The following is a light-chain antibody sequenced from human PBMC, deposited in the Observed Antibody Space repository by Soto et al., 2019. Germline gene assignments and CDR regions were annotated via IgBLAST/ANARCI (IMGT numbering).Light chain of an antibody. CDR1: QAISTS. CDR2: DAS. J-gene: IGKJ1*01. Sequence: DIRMTHSPSSLTVSXGDGVTITXXASQAISTSFARYQQKPVKAPKLLTYDASSSESGVPARISGSGSGKELTLTIWGMQPDAHAAQYSELENSYSGTFSPGTKVDI. CDR3: ELENSYSGT. V-gene: IGKV1-5*01.